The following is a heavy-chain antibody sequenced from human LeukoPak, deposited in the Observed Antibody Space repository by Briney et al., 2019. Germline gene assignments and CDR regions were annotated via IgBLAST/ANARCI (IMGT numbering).Heavy chain of an antibody. J-gene: IGHJ4*02. CDR3: ARGRRGIAAAAPLVH. Sequence: SETLSLTCAVYGGSFSGYYWSWLRQPPGKGLEWIGEINHSGSTNYNPSLKSRVTISVDTSKNQFSLKLSSVTAADTAVYYCARGRRGIAAAAPLVHWGQGTLVTVSS. V-gene: IGHV4-34*01. CDR1: GGSFSGYY. CDR2: INHSGST. D-gene: IGHD6-13*01.